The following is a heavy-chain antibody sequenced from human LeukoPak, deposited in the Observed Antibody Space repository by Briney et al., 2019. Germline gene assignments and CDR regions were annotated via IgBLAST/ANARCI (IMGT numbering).Heavy chain of an antibody. CDR1: GGSLTSYY. J-gene: IGHJ3*02. V-gene: IGHV4-59*01. D-gene: IGHD6-25*01. Sequence: SETLSLTCIVSGGSLTSYYWTWIRQPPGQGLEWIGYIDYSGSTNYNPSLKSRVTISVDTSKNQFSLKLSPVTAADTAVYHCARARRSSGRPDAFDIWGQGTMVTVSS. CDR3: ARARRSSGRPDAFDI. CDR2: IDYSGST.